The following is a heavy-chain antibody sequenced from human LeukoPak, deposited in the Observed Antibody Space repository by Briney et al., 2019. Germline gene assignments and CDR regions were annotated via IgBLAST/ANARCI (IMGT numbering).Heavy chain of an antibody. J-gene: IGHJ4*02. CDR3: ARNRLAAASTLGPSAY. Sequence: ASVNVSCKASGYTFTSYGISWVRQAPGQGLEWMGWISAYNGNTNYAQKLQGRVTMTTDTSTSTAYMELRSLRSDDTAVYYCARNRLAAASTLGPSAYWGQGTLVTVSS. D-gene: IGHD6-13*01. CDR1: GYTFTSYG. CDR2: ISAYNGNT. V-gene: IGHV1-18*01.